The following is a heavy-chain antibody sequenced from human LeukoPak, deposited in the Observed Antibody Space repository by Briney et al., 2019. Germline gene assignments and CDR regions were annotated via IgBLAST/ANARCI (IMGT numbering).Heavy chain of an antibody. CDR2: INPNSGGT. D-gene: IGHD6-19*01. Sequence: ASVKVSCKPSGYTLTGYYMHWVRQAPGQGVEWMGWINPNSGGTNYAQKFQGRVTTTRDTSISTAYMELSRMGSDDTAVYYCVRDRIAVAGRAFCYFDYWGQGTLVTVSS. CDR3: VRDRIAVAGRAFCYFDY. J-gene: IGHJ4*02. CDR1: GYTLTGYY. V-gene: IGHV1-2*02.